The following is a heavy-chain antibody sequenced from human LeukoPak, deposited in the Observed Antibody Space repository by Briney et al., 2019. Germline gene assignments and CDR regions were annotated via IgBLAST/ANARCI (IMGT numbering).Heavy chain of an antibody. CDR3: AKEVWCVNSYYFDY. V-gene: IGHV3-23*01. Sequence: ARSLRLSCAVSGFTFSSYDMSWVRQAPRKGLEWVSAISGSGGNRPYGVSVKGRLTSSRDNSKYTLYLQMHSLRPEDTAVYYCAKEVWCVNSYYFDYWGLGTLVTVSS. D-gene: IGHD3-16*01. CDR2: ISGSGGNR. CDR1: GFTFSSYD. J-gene: IGHJ4*02.